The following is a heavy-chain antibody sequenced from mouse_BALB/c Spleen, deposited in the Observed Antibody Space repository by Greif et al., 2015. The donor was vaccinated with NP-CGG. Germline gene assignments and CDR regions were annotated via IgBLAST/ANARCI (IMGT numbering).Heavy chain of an antibody. Sequence: DVHLVESGAELVKPGASVKLSCTASGFNIKDTYMHWVKQRPEQGLEWIGRIDPANGNTKYDPKFQGKATITADTSSNTAYLQLSSLTSEDTAVYYCARVITGYWYFDVWGAGTTVTVSS. CDR3: ARVITGYWYFDV. CDR1: GFNIKDTY. V-gene: IGHV14-3*02. J-gene: IGHJ1*01. CDR2: IDPANGNT. D-gene: IGHD2-4*01.